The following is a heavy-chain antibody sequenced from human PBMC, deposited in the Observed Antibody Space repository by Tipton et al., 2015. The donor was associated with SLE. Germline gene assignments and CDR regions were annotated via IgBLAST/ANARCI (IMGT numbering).Heavy chain of an antibody. Sequence: LRLSCTVSGGSISSYYWSWIRQPPGKGLEWIGYIYYSGSTNYNPSLKSRVTISVDTSKNQFSLKLSSVTAADTAVYYCARGYYDSSGYSGFFDYWGQGTLVTVSS. CDR3: ARGYYDSSGYSGFFDY. J-gene: IGHJ4*02. CDR2: IYYSGST. V-gene: IGHV4-59*01. D-gene: IGHD3-22*01. CDR1: GGSISSYY.